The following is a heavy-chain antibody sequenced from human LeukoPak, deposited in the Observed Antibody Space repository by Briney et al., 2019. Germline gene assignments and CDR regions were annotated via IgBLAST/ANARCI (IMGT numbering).Heavy chain of an antibody. D-gene: IGHD5-24*01. CDR3: ARGGDGYNQDALYFDY. V-gene: IGHV4-59*01. J-gene: IGHJ4*02. CDR1: GGSMSSYY. Sequence: NPSETLSLTCTVSGGSMSSYYWSWIRQPPGKGLEWIGYIYYSGSTNYNPSLKSRVTISVDTSKNQFSLELSSVTAADTAVYYCARGGDGYNQDALYFDYWGQGTLVTVSS. CDR2: IYYSGST.